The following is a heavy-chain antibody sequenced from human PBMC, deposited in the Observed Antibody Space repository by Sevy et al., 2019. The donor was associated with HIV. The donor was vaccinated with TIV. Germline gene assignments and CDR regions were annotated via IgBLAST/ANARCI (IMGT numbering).Heavy chain of an antibody. CDR3: ARGHYCDSSGYCDAFDI. J-gene: IGHJ3*02. D-gene: IGHD3-22*01. V-gene: IGHV1-8*01. CDR1: GYTFTSYD. CDR2: MNPNSGNT. Sequence: KVSCKSSGYTFTSYDINWVRQATGQGLEWMGWMNPNSGNTGYAQKFQGRVTMTRNTSISTAYMELSSLRSEDTAVYYCARGHYCDSSGYCDAFDIWGQGTMVTVSS.